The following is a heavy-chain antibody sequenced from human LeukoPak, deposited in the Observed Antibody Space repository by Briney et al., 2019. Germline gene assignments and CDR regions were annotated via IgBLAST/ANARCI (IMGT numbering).Heavy chain of an antibody. V-gene: IGHV3-23*01. D-gene: IGHD2-2*01. CDR1: GFTFSCCG. CDR3: AKDHCSSTSCYPYYFDY. Sequence: GGSLRLSCAASGFTFSCCGMSWVRQAPGKGLEWVSAISGSGGSTYYADSVKGRFTISRDNSKNTLYLQMNSLRAEDTAVYYCAKDHCSSTSCYPYYFDYWGQGTLVTVSS. CDR2: ISGSGGST. J-gene: IGHJ4*02.